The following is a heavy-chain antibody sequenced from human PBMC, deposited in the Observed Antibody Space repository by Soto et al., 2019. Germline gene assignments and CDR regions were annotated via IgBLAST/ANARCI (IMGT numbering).Heavy chain of an antibody. CDR2: IIPIFGTA. D-gene: IGHD5-18*01. V-gene: IGHV1-69*13. CDR1: GGTFSSYA. J-gene: IGHJ4*02. Sequence: GASVKVSCKASGGTFSSYAISWVRQAPGQGLEWMGGIIPIFGTANYAQKFQGRVTITADESTSTAYMELSSLRSEDTAVYYCAKDRLMGYSYGYYYFDYWGQGTLVTVSS. CDR3: AKDRLMGYSYGYYYFDY.